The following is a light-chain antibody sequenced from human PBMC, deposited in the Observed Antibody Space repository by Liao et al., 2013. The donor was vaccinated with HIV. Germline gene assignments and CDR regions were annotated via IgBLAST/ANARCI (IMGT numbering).Light chain of an antibody. CDR2: EDR. CDR1: NIGSKS. CDR3: QAWDSSNVVV. Sequence: SYELTQPPSVSVAPGKTARITCGGNNIGSKSVHWYQKKPGQAPVLAIYEDRNRPAGFPGRFSGSNSGNTATLTISGTQALDEADYYCQAWDSSNVVVFGGGTKLTVL. V-gene: IGLV3-21*01. J-gene: IGLJ2*01.